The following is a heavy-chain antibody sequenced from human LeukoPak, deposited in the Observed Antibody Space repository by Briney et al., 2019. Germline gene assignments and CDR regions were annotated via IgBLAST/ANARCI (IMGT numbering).Heavy chain of an antibody. J-gene: IGHJ4*02. CDR3: ARHGDYYDSNGALDY. CDR1: GGSISSYY. D-gene: IGHD3-22*01. CDR2: TYYSGST. Sequence: SETLSLTCTVSGGSISSYYWSWIRQPPGKGLEWIGYTYYSGSTNYNPSLKSRVTISVDTSKNQFSLKLSSVTAADTAVYYCARHGDYYDSNGALDYWGQGTLVTVSS. V-gene: IGHV4-59*01.